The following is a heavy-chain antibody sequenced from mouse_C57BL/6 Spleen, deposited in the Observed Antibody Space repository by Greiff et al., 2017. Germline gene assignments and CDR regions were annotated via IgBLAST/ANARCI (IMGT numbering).Heavy chain of an antibody. V-gene: IGHV1-15*01. J-gene: IGHJ2*01. CDR3: TRKGAYPLFDY. D-gene: IGHD2-10*01. CDR2: IDPETGGT. Sequence: LQESGAELVRPGASVTLSCKASGYTFTDYEMHWVKQTPVHGLEWIGAIDPETGGTAYNQKFKGKAILTADKSSSTAYMELRSLTSEDSAVYYGTRKGAYPLFDYWGQGTTLTVSS. CDR1: GYTFTDYE.